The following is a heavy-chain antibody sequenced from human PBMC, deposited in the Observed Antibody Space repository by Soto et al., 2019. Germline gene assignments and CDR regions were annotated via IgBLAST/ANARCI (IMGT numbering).Heavy chain of an antibody. D-gene: IGHD3-16*01. V-gene: IGHV3-49*03. CDR2: IRDRASGGAT. CDR3: AKKTVGHDS. J-gene: IGHJ4*02. CDR1: GFTFRDYT. Sequence: GGSLRLSCAASGFTFRDYTINWYRQAPGKGLECVGFIRDRASGGATDYAASVKGRFTVSRDDSKSTAYLHMNSLKTEDTAVYYCAKKTVGHDSGGKGTRAPVS.